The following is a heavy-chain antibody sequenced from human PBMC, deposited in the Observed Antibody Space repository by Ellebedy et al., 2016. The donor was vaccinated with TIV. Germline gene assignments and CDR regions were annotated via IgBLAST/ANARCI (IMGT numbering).Heavy chain of an antibody. CDR2: ISYDGRQD. V-gene: IGHV3-30*07. CDR3: ARVTGSGIRAFDI. CDR1: GFNFRSYA. J-gene: IGHJ3*02. D-gene: IGHD3-3*02. Sequence: GESLKISCAASGFNFRSYAMHWVRQAPGKGLEWVSVISYDGRQDDYADSVKGRFTVSRDNAKNSLYLQMNSLRAEDTAVYYCARVTGSGIRAFDIWGQGTMVTVSS.